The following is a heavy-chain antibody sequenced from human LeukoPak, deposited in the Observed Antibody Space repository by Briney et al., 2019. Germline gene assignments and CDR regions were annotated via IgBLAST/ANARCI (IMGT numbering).Heavy chain of an antibody. D-gene: IGHD5-24*01. CDR3: ARGKIATIRSWFDP. CDR2: IYYSGST. V-gene: IGHV4-59*01. CDR1: GGSISSYY. Sequence: SETLSLTCTVSGGSISSYYWSWIRQPPGKGLEWIGYIYYSGSTNYNPSLKSRVTISVDASKNQFSLKLSSVTAADSAVYYCARGKIATIRSWFDPWGQGTLVTVSS. J-gene: IGHJ5*02.